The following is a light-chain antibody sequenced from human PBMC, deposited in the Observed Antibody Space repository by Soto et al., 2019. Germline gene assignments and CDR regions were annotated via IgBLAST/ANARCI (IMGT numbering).Light chain of an antibody. J-gene: IGKJ5*01. Sequence: EVVMTQSPATLSVSPVERATLSCRASESVSRNLAWYQQKPGQAPRLLIYDASTRATGIPDRFSGGGSGTEFTLTIRSLQSEDLVVYYCQQYNSWPPITVGQGTRLEIK. CDR3: QQYNSWPPIT. V-gene: IGKV3-15*01. CDR1: ESVSRN. CDR2: DAS.